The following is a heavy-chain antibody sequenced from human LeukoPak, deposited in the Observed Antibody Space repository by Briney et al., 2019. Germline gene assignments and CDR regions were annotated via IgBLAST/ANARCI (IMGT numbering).Heavy chain of an antibody. D-gene: IGHD3-10*01. J-gene: IGHJ4*02. V-gene: IGHV4-4*07. CDR3: AGLYYYGSGSSFDY. CDR1: GGSISSYY. CDR2: IYTSGST. Sequence: SETLSLTCTVSGGSISSYYWSWIRQPAGKGLEWIGRIYTSGSTNYDPSLKSRVTMSVDTSKNQFSLKLSSVTAADTAVYYCAGLYYYGSGSSFDYWGQGTLATVSS.